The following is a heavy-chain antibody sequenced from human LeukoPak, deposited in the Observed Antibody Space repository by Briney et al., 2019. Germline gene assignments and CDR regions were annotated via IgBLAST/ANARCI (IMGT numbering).Heavy chain of an antibody. CDR1: GGSISSYY. Sequence: LSLTCTVSGGSISSYYWSWIRQPPGKGLEWIGYICYSGSTYYNPSLKSRVTISVDTSKNQFSLKLSSVTAADAAAYYCARENPYYYGMDVWGQGTTVTVSS. CDR2: ICYSGST. V-gene: IGHV4-30-4*01. CDR3: ARENPYYYGMDV. J-gene: IGHJ6*02.